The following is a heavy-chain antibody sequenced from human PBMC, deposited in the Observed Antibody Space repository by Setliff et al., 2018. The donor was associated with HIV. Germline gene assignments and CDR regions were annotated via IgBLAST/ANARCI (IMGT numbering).Heavy chain of an antibody. J-gene: IGHJ5*02. CDR3: ARDRIQRAFDP. CDR1: GGSLSSDNFY. D-gene: IGHD2-15*01. V-gene: IGHV4-61*02. CDR2: ISASGTT. Sequence: LSLTCTVSGGSLSSDNFYWGWIRQPAGKGLEWIGRISASGTTNYSPSLRSRVTISVDTSKNQFSLKLSSVTAADTAVYYCARDRIQRAFDPWSQGTLVTVSS.